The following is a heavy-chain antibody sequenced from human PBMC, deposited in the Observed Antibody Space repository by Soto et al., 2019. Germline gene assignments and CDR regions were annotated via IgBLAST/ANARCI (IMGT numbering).Heavy chain of an antibody. D-gene: IGHD6-13*01. Sequence: QVQLQESGPGLVKPSETLSLTCTVSGGSISSYYWSWIRQPPGKGLEWIGYIYYSGSTNYNPSLKSRVTISVDTSKNQCSLKLSSVTAADTAVYYCARLGSSWYDHGMDVWGQGTTVTVSS. J-gene: IGHJ6*02. CDR3: ARLGSSWYDHGMDV. V-gene: IGHV4-59*08. CDR1: GGSISSYY. CDR2: IYYSGST.